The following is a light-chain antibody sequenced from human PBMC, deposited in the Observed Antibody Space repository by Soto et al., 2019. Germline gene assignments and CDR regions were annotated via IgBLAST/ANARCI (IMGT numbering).Light chain of an antibody. V-gene: IGKV3-20*01. CDR2: GAS. CDR3: LQYGSSPWT. J-gene: IGKJ1*01. CDR1: QSASSRY. Sequence: IVLTQSPGTLSLSPGERATLSCRAGQSASSRYLAWYQLKPGQAPRVLIYGASSRATGIPDRFSGSGSGTDFTLTISRLEPEDFAVYYCLQYGSSPWTFGQGTKVEIE.